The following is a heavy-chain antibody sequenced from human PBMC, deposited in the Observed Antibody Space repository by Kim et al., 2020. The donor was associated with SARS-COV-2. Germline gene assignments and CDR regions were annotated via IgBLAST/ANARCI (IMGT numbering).Heavy chain of an antibody. J-gene: IGHJ3*02. V-gene: IGHV4-4*02. CDR2: IYHSGST. D-gene: IGHD6-13*01. CDR3: ARDSAGWQQERAFDI. Sequence: SETLSLTCAVSGGSISSSNWWSWVRQPPGKGLEWIGEIYHSGSTNYNPSLKSRVTISVDKSKNQFSLKLSSVTAADTAVYYCARDSAGWQQERAFDIWGQGTMVTVSS. CDR1: GGSISSSNW.